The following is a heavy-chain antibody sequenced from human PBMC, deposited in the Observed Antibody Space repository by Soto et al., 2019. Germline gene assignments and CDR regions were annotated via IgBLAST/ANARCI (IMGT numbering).Heavy chain of an antibody. D-gene: IGHD2-2*01. CDR1: GGTFSSYA. CDR2: IIPIFGTA. V-gene: IGHV1-69*01. J-gene: IGHJ5*02. CDR3: ARGLDCSSTSCYYWFDP. Sequence: QVQLVQSGAEVKKPGSSVKVSCKASGGTFSSYAISWVRQAPGQGLEWMGGIIPIFGTANYAQKFQGRVTITADESTSTAYMELSSLRSEDTAVYYCARGLDCSSTSCYYWFDPWGQGTLVTVSS.